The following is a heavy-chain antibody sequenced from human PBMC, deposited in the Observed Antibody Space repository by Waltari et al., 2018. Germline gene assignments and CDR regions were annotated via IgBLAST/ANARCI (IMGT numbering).Heavy chain of an antibody. CDR1: GYTFTSYD. J-gene: IGHJ6*03. CDR3: FSKPAADYYMDV. CDR2: MNPNSGNT. D-gene: IGHD2-2*01. Sequence: KPGASVKVSCKASGYTFTSYDINWVRQATGQGLEWMGWMNPNSGNTGYAQKFQGRVTMTRNTSISTAYMELSSLRSEDTAVYYCFSKPAADYYMDVWGKGTTVTVSS. V-gene: IGHV1-8*01.